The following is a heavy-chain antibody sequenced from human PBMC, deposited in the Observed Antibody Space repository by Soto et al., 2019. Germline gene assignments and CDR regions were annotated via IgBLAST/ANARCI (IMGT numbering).Heavy chain of an antibody. CDR1: GYTFTGYY. CDR2: INPNSGGT. V-gene: IGHV1-2*04. CDR3: ARDARGDEAPMDY. D-gene: IGHD3-10*01. J-gene: IGHJ4*02. Sequence: QVQLVQSGAEVKKPGASVKVSCKASGYTFTGYYMHWVRQAPGQGLEGMGWINPNSGGTNYAQKFQGWVTMTRDTSISTAYMELSRLRSDDTAVYCCARDARGDEAPMDYWGQGTLVTVSS.